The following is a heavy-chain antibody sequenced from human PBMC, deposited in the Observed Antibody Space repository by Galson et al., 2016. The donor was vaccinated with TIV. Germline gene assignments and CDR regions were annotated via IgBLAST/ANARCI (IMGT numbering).Heavy chain of an antibody. D-gene: IGHD4-23*01. V-gene: IGHV3-33*01. CDR3: ARAPDYGGNLGGTGDTHSYYFPF. J-gene: IGHJ4*02. CDR1: GFTFSSFG. CDR2: IWYDGTNT. Sequence: SLRLSCAASGFTFSSFGVHWVRQAPGKGLEWVALIWYDGTNTYYADSVKGRFTISRDNSKNTLYVQMNSLRAEDTAVYYCARAPDYGGNLGGTGDTHSYYFPFWGQGTLVTVSS.